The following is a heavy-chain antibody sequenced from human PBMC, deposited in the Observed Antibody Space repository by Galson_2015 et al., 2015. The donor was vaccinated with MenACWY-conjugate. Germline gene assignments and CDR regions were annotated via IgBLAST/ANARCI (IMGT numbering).Heavy chain of an antibody. CDR2: IYWDDDK. CDR1: GFSLTTSGVG. Sequence: PALVKPTQTLTLTCAFSGFSLTTSGVGVAWLRQPPGKALEWLALIYWDDDKRYSPSVKTRVTITKDTSKNQVVLTMTNMDPVDTGTYYCAHRRTEVTNAYDIWGQGTMVTVSS. CDR3: AHRRTEVTNAYDI. J-gene: IGHJ3*02. D-gene: IGHD4-17*01. V-gene: IGHV2-5*02.